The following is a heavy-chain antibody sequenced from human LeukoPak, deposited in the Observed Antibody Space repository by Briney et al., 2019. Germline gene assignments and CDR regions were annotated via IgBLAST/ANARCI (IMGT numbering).Heavy chain of an antibody. Sequence: PGGSLRLSCAASGFSVRSNYMSWVRQAPGKGLEWVSVIYSGDSTYYADSVKGRFTISRDNSKNTLYLQMNSLRVEDTVVYYCAWELLTDHRGQGTLVTVSS. CDR1: GFSVRSNY. V-gene: IGHV3-66*02. D-gene: IGHD2-15*01. CDR2: IYSGDST. J-gene: IGHJ4*02. CDR3: AWELLTDH.